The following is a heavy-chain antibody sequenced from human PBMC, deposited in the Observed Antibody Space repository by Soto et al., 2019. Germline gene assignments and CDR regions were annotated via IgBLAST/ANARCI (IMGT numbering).Heavy chain of an antibody. D-gene: IGHD6-19*01. V-gene: IGHV4-61*01. Sequence: SETLSLTCTVSGGSVSSGSYYWSWIRQPPGKGLEWIGYIYYSGSTNYNPSLKSRVTISVDTSKNQFSLKLSSVTAADTAVYYCARSPDSSGWYRGFADYWGQGTLVTVSS. CDR2: IYYSGST. CDR3: ARSPDSSGWYRGFADY. CDR1: GGSVSSGSYY. J-gene: IGHJ4*02.